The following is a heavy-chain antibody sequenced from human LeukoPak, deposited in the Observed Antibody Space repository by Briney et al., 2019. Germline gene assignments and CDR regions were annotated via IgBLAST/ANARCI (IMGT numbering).Heavy chain of an antibody. J-gene: IGHJ4*02. D-gene: IGHD5-24*01. CDR2: IRGSGDTT. Sequence: GGSLRLSCAASGFTFSTYAMTWVRQAPGKGLEWVSYIRGSGDTTYYAESVKGQFTISRDNSKNTLYLQMSSLRAEDTALYYCAKHRGDAYSMFFDSWGQGTLVTVSS. CDR1: GFTFSTYA. V-gene: IGHV3-23*01. CDR3: AKHRGDAYSMFFDS.